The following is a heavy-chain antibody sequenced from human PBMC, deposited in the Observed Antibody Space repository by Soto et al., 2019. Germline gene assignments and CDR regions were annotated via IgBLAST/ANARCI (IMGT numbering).Heavy chain of an antibody. V-gene: IGHV1-8*01. Sequence: ASVKVSCKASGYAFTSYDINWVRQATGQGLEWMGWMNPNSGNTGYAQKFQGRVTMTRNTSISTAYMELSSLRSEDTAVYYCGLEVKGGTDGVFYIWAQGTLVPVS. D-gene: IGHD1-1*01. CDR1: GYAFTSYD. J-gene: IGHJ3*02. CDR2: MNPNSGNT. CDR3: GLEVKGGTDGVFYI.